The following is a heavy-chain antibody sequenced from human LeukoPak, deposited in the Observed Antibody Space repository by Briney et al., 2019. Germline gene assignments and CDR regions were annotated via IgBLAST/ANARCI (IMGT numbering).Heavy chain of an antibody. V-gene: IGHV3-15*01. CDR1: GFTFSNAW. CDR2: IKDKSDGGTT. CDR3: ATADGGYDFWRADYFDD. D-gene: IGHD3-3*01. Sequence: GGSLRLSCAASGFTFSNAWMHWVRQAPGKGLGGVGRIKDKSDGGTTDYAAPVKGRFSISREDSKNTLYLQMNSLKTEDTAVYYCATADGGYDFWRADYFDDWGQGTLVTVSS. J-gene: IGHJ4*02.